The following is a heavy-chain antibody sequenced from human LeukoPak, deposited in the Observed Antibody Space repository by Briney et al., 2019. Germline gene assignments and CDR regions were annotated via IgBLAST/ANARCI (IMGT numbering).Heavy chain of an antibody. CDR1: GFTFNNYG. Sequence: GGSLRLSCAASGFTFNNYGMSWVRQAPGRGLEWVSAISRDGGDTFYADSVKGRFTISRDNSKNTLYLQMNSLRAEDTAVYYCARVSNYDFWSGYPAPDYWGQGTLVTVSS. CDR2: ISRDGGDT. CDR3: ARVSNYDFWSGYPAPDY. D-gene: IGHD3-3*01. J-gene: IGHJ4*02. V-gene: IGHV3-23*01.